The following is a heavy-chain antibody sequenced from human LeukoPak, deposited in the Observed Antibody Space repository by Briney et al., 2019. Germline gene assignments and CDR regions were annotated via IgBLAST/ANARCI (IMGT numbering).Heavy chain of an antibody. J-gene: IGHJ6*03. V-gene: IGHV3-20*04. CDR1: GFIFSSYS. D-gene: IGHD4-17*01. CDR3: ARGEGYGDYYYYYMDV. Sequence: GGSLRLSCAASGFIFSSYSMNWVRQAPGKGLEWVSGINWNGGSTGYADSVKGRFTISRDNAKNSLYLQMNSLRAEDTAVYYCARGEGYGDYYYYYMDVWGKGTTVTISS. CDR2: INWNGGST.